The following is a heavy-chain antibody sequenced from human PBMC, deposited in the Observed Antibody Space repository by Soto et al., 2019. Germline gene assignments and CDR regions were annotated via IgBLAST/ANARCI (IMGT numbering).Heavy chain of an antibody. CDR2: ISYEGSKK. CDR1: GFTFSSYG. Sequence: QVQLVESGGGVVQPGRSLRLSCAASGFTFSSYGMHWVRQAPGKGLEWVAVISYEGSKKYYADSVQGRVNISRDNSKNTLYLQVNSLRAEDKAVYYCAKDNFTMVRRGGGSYYYGMDVWGQGTTVTVSS. V-gene: IGHV3-30*18. D-gene: IGHD3-10*01. CDR3: AKDNFTMVRRGGGSYYYGMDV. J-gene: IGHJ6*02.